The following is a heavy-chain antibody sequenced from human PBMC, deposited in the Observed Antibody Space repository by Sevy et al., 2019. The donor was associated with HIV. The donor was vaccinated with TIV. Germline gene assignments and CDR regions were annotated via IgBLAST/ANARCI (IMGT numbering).Heavy chain of an antibody. CDR2: IYHSGST. V-gene: IGHV4-38-2*01. CDR3: ARGVVVAANDAFDI. J-gene: IGHJ3*02. CDR1: GYSISSGYY. Sequence: SETLSHTCAVSGYSISSGYYWGWIRQPPGKGLEWIGSIYHSGSTYHNPSLKSRVTISVDTSKNQFSLKLSSVTAADTAVYYCARGVVVAANDAFDIWGQGTMVTVSS. D-gene: IGHD2-15*01.